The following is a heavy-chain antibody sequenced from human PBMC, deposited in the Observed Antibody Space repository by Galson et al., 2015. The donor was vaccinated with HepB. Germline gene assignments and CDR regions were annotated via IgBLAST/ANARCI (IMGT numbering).Heavy chain of an antibody. Sequence: PALVKPTQTLTLTCTVSEFSVSASGMCVNWIRQPPGKALEWLARIDWDDHKYYSTSLKTRLAISKDASKNQVVLTMTNMDPVDTATYYCARSLRHMVVAGTYFYYGMDVWGQGTTVIVSS. CDR2: IDWDDHK. V-gene: IGHV2-70*11. D-gene: IGHD6-19*01. J-gene: IGHJ6*02. CDR3: ARSLRHMVVAGTYFYYGMDV. CDR1: EFSVSASGMC.